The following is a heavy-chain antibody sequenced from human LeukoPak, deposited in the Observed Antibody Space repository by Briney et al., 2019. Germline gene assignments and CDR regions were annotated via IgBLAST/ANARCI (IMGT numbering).Heavy chain of an antibody. J-gene: IGHJ4*02. Sequence: ASVKVSCKVSGYTFTNYYIHWVRQAPGQGLEWMGWINPNTGGTNYAQKFQGRVTMTRDTSISTAYMERRRLGSDDTAVYYCARGSNRDYWGQGTLVTVSS. CDR2: INPNTGGT. V-gene: IGHV1-2*02. D-gene: IGHD2-8*01. CDR1: GYTFTNYY. CDR3: ARGSNRDY.